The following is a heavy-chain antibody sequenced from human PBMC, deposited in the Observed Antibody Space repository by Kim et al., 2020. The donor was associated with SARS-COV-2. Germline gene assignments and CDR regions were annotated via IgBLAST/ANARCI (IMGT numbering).Heavy chain of an antibody. J-gene: IGHJ4*02. D-gene: IGHD3-22*01. CDR1: GFTFSSYA. CDR2: ISATGGST. V-gene: IGHV3-23*01. CDR3: AKVARMTMIVVVIDEFDS. Sequence: GGSLRLSCAASGFTFSSYAMSWVRQAPGKGLEWVSAISATGGSTYYADSVKGRFTISRDNAKNTLYLQMHSLRAEDTAVYYCAKVARMTMIVVVIDEFDSWGQGTLVTVSS.